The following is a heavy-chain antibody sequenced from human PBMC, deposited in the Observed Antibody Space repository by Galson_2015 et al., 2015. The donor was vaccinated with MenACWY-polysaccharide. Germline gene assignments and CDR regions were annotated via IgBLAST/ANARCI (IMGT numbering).Heavy chain of an antibody. CDR2: IRKGGDSI. D-gene: IGHD3/OR15-3a*01. V-gene: IGHV3-11*01. Sequence: SLRLSCAASGFSLGAWDMSWVRQAPGKGLEWVAYIRKGGDSIYYGDSVKGRFAISRDNAKNSLYLQLNSLEVEDTAIYYCARGHCGLDVWGQGTLVTVSS. CDR3: ARGHCGLDV. CDR1: GFSLGAWD. J-gene: IGHJ4*02.